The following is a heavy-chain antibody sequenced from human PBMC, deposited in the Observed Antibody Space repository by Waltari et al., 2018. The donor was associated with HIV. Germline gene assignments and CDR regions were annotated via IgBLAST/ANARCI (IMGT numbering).Heavy chain of an antibody. CDR2: INAGNGNT. J-gene: IGHJ4*02. CDR3: ASEQYSSDWYDNS. CDR1: GHTSTRYA. D-gene: IGHD6-19*01. V-gene: IGHV1-3*01. Sequence: QVQLVQSGAEVKKPGASVKVSCKASGHTSTRYALHWVRQAPGQRLEWMGWINAGNGNTEYSQQFKGRVTITRDTSASTAYMELSSLRSEDTAVYYCASEQYSSDWYDNSWGQGTLVTVSS.